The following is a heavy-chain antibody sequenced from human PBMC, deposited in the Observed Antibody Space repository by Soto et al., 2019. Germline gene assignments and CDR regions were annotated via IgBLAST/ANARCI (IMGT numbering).Heavy chain of an antibody. V-gene: IGHV4-39*01. J-gene: IGHJ6*02. D-gene: IGHD3-3*01. CDR2: IYYSGST. Sequence: PSETLSLTCTVSGGSISSSSYYWGWIRQPPGKGLEWIGSIYYSGSTYYNPSLKSRVTISVDTSKNQFSLKLSSVTAADTAVYYCARQERFLEWLYSGYYYGMDVWGQGTTVTVSS. CDR1: GGSISSSSYY. CDR3: ARQERFLEWLYSGYYYGMDV.